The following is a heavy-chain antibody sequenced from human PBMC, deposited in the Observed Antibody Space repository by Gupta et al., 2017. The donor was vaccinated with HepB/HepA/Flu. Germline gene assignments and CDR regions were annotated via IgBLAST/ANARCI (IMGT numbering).Heavy chain of an antibody. CDR2: ISDIGSNI. D-gene: IGHD2-15*01. V-gene: IGHV3-11*01. CDR3: ARDRLPPSGGFDF. Sequence: QVQLVESGGGLVKPGGSLRLSCVASGFTFSDYYMSGIRQAPGKGLEWVSYISDIGSNIYYADSVKGRFTISRDNAKKSLFLHMNSLRAEDTAVYYCARDRLPPSGGFDFWGQGTLVTVSS. CDR1: GFTFSDYY. J-gene: IGHJ4*02.